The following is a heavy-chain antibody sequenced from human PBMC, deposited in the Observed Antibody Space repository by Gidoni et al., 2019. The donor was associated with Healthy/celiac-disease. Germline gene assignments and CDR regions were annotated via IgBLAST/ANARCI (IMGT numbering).Heavy chain of an antibody. CDR2: IKSKTDGGTT. D-gene: IGHD4-17*01. CDR3: TTETTDIFFDY. CDR1: GFTFSNAW. J-gene: IGHJ4*02. Sequence: EVQLVESGGGLVKPGGSLRLSCAASGFTFSNAWISWVRQAPGKGLEWVCRIKSKTDGGTTDYAATVKGRLTISRDDSKNTLHLQMNSLKTEDTAVYYCTTETTDIFFDYWGQGTLVTVSS. V-gene: IGHV3-15*01.